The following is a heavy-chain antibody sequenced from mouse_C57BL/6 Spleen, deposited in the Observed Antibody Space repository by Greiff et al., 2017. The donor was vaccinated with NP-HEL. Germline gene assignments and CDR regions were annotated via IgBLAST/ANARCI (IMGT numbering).Heavy chain of an antibody. D-gene: IGHD3-1*01. V-gene: IGHV1-64*01. CDR1: GYTFTSYW. J-gene: IGHJ3*01. CDR3: AREADRETWYAY. CDR2: IHPNSGST. Sequence: QVQLQQPGAELVKPGASVKLSCKASGYTFTSYWMHWVKQRPGQGLEWIGMIHPNSGSTNYNEKFKSKATLTVDKSSSTAYMQLSSLTSEDTAVSYCAREADRETWYAYWGQGTLVTVSA.